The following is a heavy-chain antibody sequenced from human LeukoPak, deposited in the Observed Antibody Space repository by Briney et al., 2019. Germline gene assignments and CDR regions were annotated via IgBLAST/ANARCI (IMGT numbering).Heavy chain of an antibody. D-gene: IGHD3-9*01. CDR2: IYYTGRT. J-gene: IGHJ5*02. CDR1: GGSISYYF. V-gene: IGHV4-59*01. CDR3: ARGGTYNDILSFDP. Sequence: NPSETLSLTYTVSGGSISYYFWTWIRQSPGKGLEWIGQIYYTGRTYYNPSLERRVTISLDTSRIQFSLIMTSVTAADTAMYYCARGGTYNDILSFDPWGQGTLVSVSS.